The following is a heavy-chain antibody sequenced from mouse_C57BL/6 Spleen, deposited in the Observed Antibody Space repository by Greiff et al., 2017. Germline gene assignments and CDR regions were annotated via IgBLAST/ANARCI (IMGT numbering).Heavy chain of an antibody. CDR3: TRGGLRKLYFDY. J-gene: IGHJ2*01. V-gene: IGHV5-9-1*02. CDR1: GFTFSSYA. Sequence: EVKLVESGEGLVKPGGSLKLSCAASGFTFSSYAMSWVRQTPEKRLEWVAYISSGGDYIYYADTVKGRFTISRDNARNTLYLQMSSLKSEDTAMYYCTRGGLRKLYFDYWGQGTTLTVSS. D-gene: IGHD2-4*01. CDR2: ISSGGDYI.